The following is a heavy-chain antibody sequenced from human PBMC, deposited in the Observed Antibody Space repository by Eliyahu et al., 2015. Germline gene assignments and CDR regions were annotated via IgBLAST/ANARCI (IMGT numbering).Heavy chain of an antibody. CDR2: ISSSSSYI. J-gene: IGHJ4*02. Sequence: VQLVESGGGLVKPGGSXXLSCAASGFPFSSXSMXWVRQAPGKGLEWVSSISSSSSYIYYADSVKGRFTISRDNAKNSLYLQMNSLRAEDTAVYYCARGLPYCTNGVCYPSPPFDYWGQGTLVTVSS. V-gene: IGHV3-21*01. CDR1: GFPFSSXS. D-gene: IGHD2-8*01. CDR3: ARGLPYCTNGVCYPSPPFDY.